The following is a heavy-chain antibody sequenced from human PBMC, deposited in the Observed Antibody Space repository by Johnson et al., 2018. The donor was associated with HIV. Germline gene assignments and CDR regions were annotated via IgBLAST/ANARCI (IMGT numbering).Heavy chain of an antibody. CDR3: AKDIVVWDSSGLALDAFDI. J-gene: IGHJ3*02. V-gene: IGHV3-9*01. D-gene: IGHD3-22*01. CDR1: GFTFDDYA. CDR2: ISWNSGSI. Sequence: VQLVESGGGLVQPGRSLRLSCAASGFTFDDYAMHWVRQAPGKGLEWVSGISWNSGSIGYADSVKGRFTISRDNAKNSLYLQMNSLRAEDTALYYCAKDIVVWDSSGLALDAFDIWGQGTMVTVSS.